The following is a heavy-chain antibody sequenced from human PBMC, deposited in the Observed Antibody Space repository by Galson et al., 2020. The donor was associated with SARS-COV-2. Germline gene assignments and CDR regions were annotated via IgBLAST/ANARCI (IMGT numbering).Heavy chain of an antibody. CDR2: IDWDDDK. CDR1: GFSLSTSGMC. J-gene: IGHJ3*02. V-gene: IGHV2-70*01. Sequence: SGPTLVKPTQTLTLTCTFSGFSLSTSGMCVSWIRQPPGKALEWLALIDWDDDKYYSTSLKTRLTISKDTSKNQVVLTMTNMDPVDTATYYGARITMVRGVLGPIDAFDIWGQGTMVTVSS. CDR3: ARITMVRGVLGPIDAFDI. D-gene: IGHD3-10*01.